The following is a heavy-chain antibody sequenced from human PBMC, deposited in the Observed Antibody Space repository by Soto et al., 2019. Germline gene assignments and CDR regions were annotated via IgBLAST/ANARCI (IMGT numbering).Heavy chain of an antibody. CDR1: GGTFSSYA. CDR3: ARDREYSSSYYGMDV. D-gene: IGHD6-6*01. J-gene: IGHJ6*02. V-gene: IGHV1-69*13. Sequence: GASVKVSCKASGGTFSSYAISWVRQAPGQGLEWMGGIIPIFGTANYAQKFQGRVTITADESTSTAYMELSSLRSEDTAVYYCARDREYSSSYYGMDVWGQGTTVTVSS. CDR2: IIPIFGTA.